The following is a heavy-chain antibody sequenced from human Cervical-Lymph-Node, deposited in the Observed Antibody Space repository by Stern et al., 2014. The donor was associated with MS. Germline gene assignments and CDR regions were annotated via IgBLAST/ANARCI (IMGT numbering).Heavy chain of an antibody. Sequence: QVQLVESGPRLVKPSETLSLSCSVSGASISSRSFYWAWIRQTPGRGLEWIVTFSHEGSTPYNPSLKSRVTTSVDTSKTQFSLRLSFVTAADTAVYYCARHGKGLCSGDSCFPKSHFDYWGQGSLVTVSS. CDR2: FSHEGST. CDR1: GASISSRSFY. J-gene: IGHJ4*02. D-gene: IGHD2-15*01. V-gene: IGHV4-39*01. CDR3: ARHGKGLCSGDSCFPKSHFDY.